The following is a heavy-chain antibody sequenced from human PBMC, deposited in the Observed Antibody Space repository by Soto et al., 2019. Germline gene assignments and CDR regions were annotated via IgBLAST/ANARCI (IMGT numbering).Heavy chain of an antibody. CDR2: INAGNGNT. V-gene: IGHV1-3*01. J-gene: IGHJ4*02. D-gene: IGHD2-8*01. Sequence: QVQLVQSGAEVKKPGASVKVSCKASGYTFTSYALPWVRQAPGQRLEWMGWINAGNGNTKYSQKFQGRVTITRDTSASTAYMELSSLRAEDTAVYYCARDELIVYARGYFDYGGQGTRVTVSS. CDR3: ARDELIVYARGYFDY. CDR1: GYTFTSYA.